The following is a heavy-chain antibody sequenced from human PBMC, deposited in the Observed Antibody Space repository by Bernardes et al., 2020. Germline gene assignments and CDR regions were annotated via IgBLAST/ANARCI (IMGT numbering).Heavy chain of an antibody. CDR3: ARDSTWDWYYDFWSGFRNYYYMDV. D-gene: IGHD3-3*01. CDR2: INPSGGST. Sequence: ASVKVSCKASGYTFTSYYMHWVRQAPGQGLEWMGIINPSGGSTSYAQKFQGRVTMTRDTSTSTVYMELSSLRSEDTAVYYCARDSTWDWYYDFWSGFRNYYYMDVWGKGTTVTVSS. J-gene: IGHJ6*03. CDR1: GYTFTSYY. V-gene: IGHV1-46*01.